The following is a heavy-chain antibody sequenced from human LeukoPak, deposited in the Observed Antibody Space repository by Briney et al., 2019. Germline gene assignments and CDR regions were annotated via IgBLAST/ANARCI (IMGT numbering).Heavy chain of an antibody. CDR3: ARGRDNYYDT. Sequence: GGSLRLSCAASGFTFSSYSMNWVGQAPGKGLEWVSSISSSSSYIYYADSVKGRFTISRDNAKNSLYLQMNSLRAEDTAVYYCARGRDNYYDTWGQGTLVTVSS. CDR2: ISSSSSYI. J-gene: IGHJ5*02. CDR1: GFTFSSYS. V-gene: IGHV3-21*01. D-gene: IGHD3-22*01.